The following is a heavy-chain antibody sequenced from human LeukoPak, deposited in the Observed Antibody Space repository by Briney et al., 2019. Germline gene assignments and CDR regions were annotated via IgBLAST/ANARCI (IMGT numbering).Heavy chain of an antibody. Sequence: ASVKVSCKASGYTFTSYDINWVRQATGQGLEWMGWMNPNSGNTGYAQKFQGRVTMTKNTSISTAYMELSSLRSEDTAVYYCARVYSGYDGTFDYWGQGTLVTVSS. J-gene: IGHJ4*02. CDR3: ARVYSGYDGTFDY. CDR1: GYTFTSYD. V-gene: IGHV1-8*01. CDR2: MNPNSGNT. D-gene: IGHD5-12*01.